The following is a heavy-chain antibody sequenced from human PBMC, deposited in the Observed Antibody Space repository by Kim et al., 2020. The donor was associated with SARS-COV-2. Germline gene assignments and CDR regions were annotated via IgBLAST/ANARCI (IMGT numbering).Heavy chain of an antibody. V-gene: IGHV3-15*01. D-gene: IGHD1-7*01. CDR1: GFTFSNAW. J-gene: IGHJ4*03. Sequence: GGSLRLSCAASGFTFSNAWMIWVRQAPGKGLEWVGRIKSKTDGGTTDYAAPVKDSFTIARDDSKNALYLQMNSRKTEDTAVYYCTTDPTWNYVFYFDSWGHGTLVTVSS. CDR3: TTDPTWNYVFYFDS. CDR2: IKSKTDGGTT.